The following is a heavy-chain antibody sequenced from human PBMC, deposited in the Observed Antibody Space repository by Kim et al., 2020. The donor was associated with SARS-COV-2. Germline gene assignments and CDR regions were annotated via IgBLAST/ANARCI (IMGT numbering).Heavy chain of an antibody. CDR3: ARGPRSLRYFDWQIDY. J-gene: IGHJ4*02. Sequence: ASVKVSCKASGYTFTSYYMHWVRQAPGQGLEWMGIINPSGGSTSYAQKFQGRVTMTRDTSTSTVYMELSSLRSEDTAVYYCARGPRSLRYFDWQIDYWGQGTLVTVSS. V-gene: IGHV1-46*01. CDR1: GYTFTSYY. D-gene: IGHD3-9*01. CDR2: INPSGGST.